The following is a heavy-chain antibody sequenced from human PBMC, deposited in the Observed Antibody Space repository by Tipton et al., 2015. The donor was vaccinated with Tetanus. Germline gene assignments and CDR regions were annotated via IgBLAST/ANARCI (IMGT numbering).Heavy chain of an antibody. V-gene: IGHV1-69*06. CDR1: GGTFTSYA. CDR2: ILPIFGTT. Sequence: QLVQSGAEVKRPGSSVKVSCKASGGTFTSYAFSWVRQAPGQGLEWMGTILPIFGTTNYAQKFQGRVTITADKSTRTVYMELSSLRSGGTAIYYCARDYDGSEPYDYWGQGTLVTVSS. D-gene: IGHD3-10*01. J-gene: IGHJ4*01. CDR3: ARDYDGSEPYDY.